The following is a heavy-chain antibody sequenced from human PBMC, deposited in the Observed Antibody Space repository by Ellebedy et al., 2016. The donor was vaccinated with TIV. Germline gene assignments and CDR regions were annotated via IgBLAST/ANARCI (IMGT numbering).Heavy chain of an antibody. V-gene: IGHV3-48*04. Sequence: GGSLRLSCAVSGFTFSAYSMNWVRQAPGKGLEWVSYISTGSSTIYYADSEKGRFTISRDNAKNSLYLQMNSLRAEDTDVYYCARDASVYGDSVYWYFDLWGRGTLVGVSS. CDR1: GFTFSAYS. CDR2: ISTGSSTI. D-gene: IGHD4-17*01. J-gene: IGHJ2*01. CDR3: ARDASVYGDSVYWYFDL.